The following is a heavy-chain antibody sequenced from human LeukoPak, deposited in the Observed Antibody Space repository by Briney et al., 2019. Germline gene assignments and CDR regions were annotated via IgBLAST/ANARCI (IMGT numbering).Heavy chain of an antibody. D-gene: IGHD2-2*01. CDR2: ISGSGGST. Sequence: GGSLRLSCAASGFTFSSYAMSRVRQAPGKGLEWVSAISGSGGSTYYADSVKGRFTISRDNSKNTLYLQMNSLRAEDTAVYYCAKNIVVVPAAELDYWGQGTLVTVSS. CDR1: GFTFSSYA. V-gene: IGHV3-23*01. CDR3: AKNIVVVPAAELDY. J-gene: IGHJ4*02.